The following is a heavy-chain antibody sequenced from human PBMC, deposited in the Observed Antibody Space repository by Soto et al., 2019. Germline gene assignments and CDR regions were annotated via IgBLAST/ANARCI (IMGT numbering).Heavy chain of an antibody. CDR1: VGSLSGRSYS. J-gene: IGHJ4*02. Sequence: QLQLQESAPGLVRPSETLSLTCPVSVGSLSGRSYSWAWFRQPQGKGLEWIGSIYYSGGTYYTPSLKSRVTISVDTSKNQFSLKLSSVTAADTAVYYCARRHRITTFGVVTQDYWGQGTLVTVSS. D-gene: IGHD3-3*01. CDR2: IYYSGGT. CDR3: ARRHRITTFGVVTQDY. V-gene: IGHV4-39*01.